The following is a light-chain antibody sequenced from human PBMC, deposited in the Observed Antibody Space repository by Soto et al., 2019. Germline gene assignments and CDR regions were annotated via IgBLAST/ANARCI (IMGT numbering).Light chain of an antibody. CDR2: GAS. J-gene: IGKJ1*01. Sequence: EIVMTQSPATLSVSPGEGATLSCRASQSLSTNLAWYQQKPGQAPRRLIYGASTRATGIPARFSGSGSGTEFSLTITSLQSEDFAVYYCQQYDNWPGWTFGQGTKVEIK. CDR1: QSLSTN. V-gene: IGKV3-15*01. CDR3: QQYDNWPGWT.